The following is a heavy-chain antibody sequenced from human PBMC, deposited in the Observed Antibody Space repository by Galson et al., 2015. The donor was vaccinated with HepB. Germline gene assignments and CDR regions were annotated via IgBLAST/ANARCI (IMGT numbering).Heavy chain of an antibody. CDR3: ARSEVTTVVTDFDS. CDR2: SRNKPKGYST. D-gene: IGHD4-23*01. V-gene: IGHV3-72*01. J-gene: IGHJ4*02. Sequence: LRLSCAVSGFNFSDHYIDWVRQAPGKGLEWVGRSRNKPKGYSTAYAASVKGRFTVSRDDSKNSVFLQMNSLRSEDTAVYYCARSEVTTVVTDFDSWGQGTLVTVSS. CDR1: GFNFSDHY.